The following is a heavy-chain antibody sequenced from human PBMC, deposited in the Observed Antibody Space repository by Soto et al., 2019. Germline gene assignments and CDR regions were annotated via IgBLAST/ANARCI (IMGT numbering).Heavy chain of an antibody. CDR3: ARERSYVGPDAFDI. J-gene: IGHJ3*02. CDR1: GYTFTSYG. D-gene: IGHD2-15*01. V-gene: IGHV1-18*01. Sequence: ASVKVSCKASGYTFTSYGISWVRQAPGQGLEWMGWISAYNGNTNYAQKLQGRVTMTTDTSTSTAYMELRSLRSDDTAVYYCARERSYVGPDAFDIWGQGTMVTVSS. CDR2: ISAYNGNT.